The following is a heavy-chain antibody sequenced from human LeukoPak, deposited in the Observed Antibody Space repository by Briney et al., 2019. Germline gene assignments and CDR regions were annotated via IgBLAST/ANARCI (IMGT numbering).Heavy chain of an antibody. J-gene: IGHJ4*02. CDR2: IDPSDSYT. V-gene: IGHV5-10-1*01. CDR3: ARVVSQDFDY. CDR1: GYSFSSYW. Sequence: KHGESLKISCKGSGYSFSSYWITWVHQLPGKGLEWMGRIDPSDSYTNYSPSFQGHVTISADKSISTAYLQWSSLKASDTAMYYCARVVSQDFDYWGQGTLVTVSS. D-gene: IGHD4-23*01.